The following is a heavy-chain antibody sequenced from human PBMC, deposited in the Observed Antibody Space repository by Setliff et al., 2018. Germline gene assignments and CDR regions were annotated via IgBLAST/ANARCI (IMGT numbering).Heavy chain of an antibody. J-gene: IGHJ4*02. D-gene: IGHD3-10*01. CDR2: IYHSGNT. CDR1: GYSISSGYY. Sequence: KTSETLSLTCGVAGYSISSGYYWGWVRQPPGKGLEWIGKIYHSGNTYYNPSLKSRVTISVDTSKNQFSLMLTSVTAADPAVYSCARTDGPIIYREFFDYLGQGALVTVSS. V-gene: IGHV4-38-2*01. CDR3: ARTDGPIIYREFFDY.